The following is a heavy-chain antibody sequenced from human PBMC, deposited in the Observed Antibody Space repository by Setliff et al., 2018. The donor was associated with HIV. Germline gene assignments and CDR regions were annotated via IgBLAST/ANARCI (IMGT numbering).Heavy chain of an antibody. V-gene: IGHV3-48*01. J-gene: IGHJ3*02. CDR1: GFSFSSYG. CDR2: ISSTSSNI. D-gene: IGHD6-19*01. Sequence: GGSLRLSCAASGFSFSSYGMNWVRQAPGKGLEWVSYISSTSSNIYYVDSVEGRFTISRDNADNPLYLQMNSLRAEDTAVYYCARYALAVPGYHNAFDIWGQGTMVTVSS. CDR3: ARYALAVPGYHNAFDI.